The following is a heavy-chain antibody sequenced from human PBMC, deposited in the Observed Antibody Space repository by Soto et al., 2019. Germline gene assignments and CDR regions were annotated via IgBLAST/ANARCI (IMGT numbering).Heavy chain of an antibody. J-gene: IGHJ4*02. D-gene: IGHD3-10*01. Sequence: QLQLQESGPGLVKPSETLSLTCTVSGGSISSSSYYWGWIRQPPGKGLEWIGSIYYSGSTYYNPSLKSRATISVDTSKNQFSLKLSSVTAADTAVYYCARRTTYYSYFDYWGQGTLVTVSS. CDR1: GGSISSSSYY. CDR2: IYYSGST. CDR3: ARRTTYYSYFDY. V-gene: IGHV4-39*01.